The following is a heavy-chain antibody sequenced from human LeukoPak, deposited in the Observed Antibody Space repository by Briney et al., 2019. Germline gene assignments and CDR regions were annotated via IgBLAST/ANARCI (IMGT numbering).Heavy chain of an antibody. CDR2: ISGNSRNI. J-gene: IGHJ4*02. CDR1: GFTFNDYY. V-gene: IGHV3-11*04. CDR3: AEDQQLQPFHY. Sequence: GGSLRLSCVASGFTFNDYYMSWIRQAPGKGLEWVAYISGNSRNIYYADSVKGRFTISRDNSKNTLFLQMNSLRAEDTAMYYCAEDQQLQPFHYWGQGTLVTVSS. D-gene: IGHD1-1*01.